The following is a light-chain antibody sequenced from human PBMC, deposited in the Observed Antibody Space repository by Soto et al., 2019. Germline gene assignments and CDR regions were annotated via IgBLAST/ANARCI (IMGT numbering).Light chain of an antibody. CDR2: AAS. CDR3: QQSYSTVRT. J-gene: IGKJ2*01. V-gene: IGKV1-39*01. Sequence: DIQMTQSPSSLSASVGDRITITCRASQSVAAYLNWYQQKPGKAPKLLIYAASILQSGVPSRFSGSGSGTDFTLTISSLQPEDFATYYCQQSYSTVRTFGQGTKLEIK. CDR1: QSVAAY.